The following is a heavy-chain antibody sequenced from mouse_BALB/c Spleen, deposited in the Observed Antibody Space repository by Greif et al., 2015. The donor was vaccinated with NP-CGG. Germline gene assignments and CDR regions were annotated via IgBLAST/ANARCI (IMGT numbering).Heavy chain of an antibody. Sequence: EVQRVESGGGLVKPGGSLKLSCAASGFAFSSYDMSWVRQTPEKRLEWVATISSGGSYTYYPDSVKGRFTISRDNARNTLYLQMSSLRSEDTALYYCARHKGYEGNYAMDYWGQGTSVTVSS. V-gene: IGHV5-9*02. D-gene: IGHD2-14*01. CDR3: ARHKGYEGNYAMDY. J-gene: IGHJ4*01. CDR2: ISSGGSYT. CDR1: GFAFSSYD.